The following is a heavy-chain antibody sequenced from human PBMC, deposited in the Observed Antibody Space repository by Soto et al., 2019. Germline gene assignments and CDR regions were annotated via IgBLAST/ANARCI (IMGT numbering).Heavy chain of an antibody. Sequence: ASVKVSCKASGYIFTGYYMHWVRQAPGQGLEWMGWINPNSGDTNYTQKFQGSVTMTRDTSISTAYMELSRPRSDDTAVYYCATSRISIAVAGETEYYFDYWGQGTLVTVSS. CDR1: GYIFTGYY. J-gene: IGHJ4*02. CDR3: ATSRISIAVAGETEYYFDY. CDR2: INPNSGDT. D-gene: IGHD6-19*01. V-gene: IGHV1-2*04.